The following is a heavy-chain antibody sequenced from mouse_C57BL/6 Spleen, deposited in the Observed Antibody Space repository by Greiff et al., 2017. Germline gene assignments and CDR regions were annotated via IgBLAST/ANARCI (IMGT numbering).Heavy chain of an antibody. CDR1: GYTFTDYE. J-gene: IGHJ3*01. V-gene: IGHV1-15*01. CDR3: TKSPNYYGSSYVKNWFAY. Sequence: VQLQESGAELVRPGASVTLSCKASGYTFTDYEMHWVKQTPVHGLEWIGAIDPETGGTAYNQKFKGKAILTADKSSSTAYMELRSLTSEDSAVYYCTKSPNYYGSSYVKNWFAYWGQGTLVTVSA. D-gene: IGHD1-1*01. CDR2: IDPETGGT.